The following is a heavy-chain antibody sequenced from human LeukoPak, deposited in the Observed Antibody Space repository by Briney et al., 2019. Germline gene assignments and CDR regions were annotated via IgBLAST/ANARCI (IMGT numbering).Heavy chain of an antibody. V-gene: IGHV4-59*01. D-gene: IGHD1-26*01. CDR2: IHSSGST. CDR3: ARDIREVGESHYFDY. J-gene: IGHJ4*02. CDR1: GFSITTYY. Sequence: PSETLSLTCTVSGFSITTYYWSWIRQSPGNGLEWIGQIHSSGSTTYNPSLKSRVTISVDTSKNQFSLHLSSVTAADTAVYYCARDIREVGESHYFDYWGQGALVTVTS.